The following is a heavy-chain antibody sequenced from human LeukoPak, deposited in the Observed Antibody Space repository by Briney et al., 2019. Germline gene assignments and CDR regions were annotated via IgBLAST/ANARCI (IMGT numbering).Heavy chain of an antibody. J-gene: IGHJ3*02. D-gene: IGHD3-22*01. CDR3: ARGSADYYDSSGYYYAAFDI. Sequence: GESLKISCKGSGYSFTSYWIGWVRQMPGKGLEWMGIIYPGDSDTRYSPSFQGQVTISADKSISTAYLQWSSLKASDTAMYYCARGSADYYDSSGYYYAAFDISGQGTMVTVFS. V-gene: IGHV5-51*01. CDR1: GYSFTSYW. CDR2: IYPGDSDT.